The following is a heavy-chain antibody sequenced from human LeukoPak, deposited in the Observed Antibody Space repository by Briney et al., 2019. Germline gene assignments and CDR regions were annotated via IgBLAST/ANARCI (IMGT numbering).Heavy chain of an antibody. Sequence: ASVKVSCKASGYTFTGYYMHWVRQAPGQGLEWMGWINPNSGGTNYAQKFQGRVTMTRDTSISIAYMELSRLRSDDTAVYYCARDMGITMIVVVITRASWFDPWGQGTLVTVSS. V-gene: IGHV1-2*02. J-gene: IGHJ5*02. CDR1: GYTFTGYY. D-gene: IGHD3-22*01. CDR3: ARDMGITMIVVVITRASWFDP. CDR2: INPNSGGT.